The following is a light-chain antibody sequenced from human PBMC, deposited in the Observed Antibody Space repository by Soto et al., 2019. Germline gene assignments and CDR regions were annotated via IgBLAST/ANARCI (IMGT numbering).Light chain of an antibody. CDR3: QQYNNWPPLS. J-gene: IGKJ4*01. V-gene: IGKV3-15*01. Sequence: EIVMTQSPATLSVSPGERATLICRASQSISSNLAWYQQKAGQAPRLLIYGTSTRATGIPARFSGSGSGTEFTLTISSLQSEDFPVYYCQQYNNWPPLSFGGGTKVEIK. CDR1: QSISSN. CDR2: GTS.